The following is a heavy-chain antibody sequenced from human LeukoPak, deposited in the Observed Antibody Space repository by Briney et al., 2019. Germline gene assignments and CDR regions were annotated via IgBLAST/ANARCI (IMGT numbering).Heavy chain of an antibody. CDR3: ARAASTGTVDY. V-gene: IGHV3-7*01. CDR1: GFTFSIYL. CDR2: INQDGSQT. J-gene: IGHJ4*02. D-gene: IGHD4-17*01. Sequence: GGSLRLSCAPSGFTFSIYLMSWVRQAPGKGLEWVANINQDGSQTYYVDSVKGRFSISRDNSKNSLFLQMDSVRAEDTAIYYCARAASTGTVDYWGQGTPVTVSS.